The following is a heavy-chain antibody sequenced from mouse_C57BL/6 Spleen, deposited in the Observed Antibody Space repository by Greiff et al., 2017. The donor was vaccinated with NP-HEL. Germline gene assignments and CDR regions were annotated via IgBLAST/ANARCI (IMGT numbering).Heavy chain of an antibody. Sequence: QVQLQQPGTELVKPGASVKLSCKASGYTFTSYWMHWVKQRPGQGLEWIGNINPSNGGTNYNEKFKSKATLTVDKSSSTAYMQLSILTSEDSAVYYCARGGANWDYFDYWGQGTTLTVSS. J-gene: IGHJ2*01. D-gene: IGHD4-1*01. CDR2: INPSNGGT. CDR3: ARGGANWDYFDY. CDR1: GYTFTSYW. V-gene: IGHV1-53*01.